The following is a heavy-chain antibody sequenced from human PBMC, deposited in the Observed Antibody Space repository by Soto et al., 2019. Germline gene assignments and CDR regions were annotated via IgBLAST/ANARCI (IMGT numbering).Heavy chain of an antibody. D-gene: IGHD3-3*01. J-gene: IGHJ5*02. CDR3: ARETYDFWSGLVSLSRGEFDP. CDR1: GGSISSSSYY. V-gene: IGHV4-39*01. Sequence: QLQLQESGPGLVKPSETLSLTCTVSGGSISSSSYYWGWIRQPPGKGLEWIGSIYYSGSTYYNPSLKSRVTISVDTSENQFSLKLSSVTAADTSVYYCARETYDFWSGLVSLSRGEFDPWGQGTLVTVSS. CDR2: IYYSGST.